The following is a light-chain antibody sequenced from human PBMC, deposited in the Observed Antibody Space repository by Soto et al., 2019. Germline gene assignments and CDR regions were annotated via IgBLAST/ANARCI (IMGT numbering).Light chain of an antibody. V-gene: IGLV1-40*01. J-gene: IGLJ1*01. CDR2: EVS. CDR1: SSNIGAGYD. Sequence: QSVLTQPPSVSGAPGQRVTISCTGSSSNIGAGYDVHWYQQLPGTAPKLMIYEVSDRPSGVSNRFSGSKSGNTASLTISGLQAEDEADYYCSSYTSSSSYVFGTGTKLTVL. CDR3: SSYTSSSSYV.